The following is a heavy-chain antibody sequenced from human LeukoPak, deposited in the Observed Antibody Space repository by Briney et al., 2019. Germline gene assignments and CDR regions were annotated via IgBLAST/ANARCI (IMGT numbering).Heavy chain of an antibody. V-gene: IGHV3-30*18. CDR1: GFTFSSYG. D-gene: IGHD3-22*01. J-gene: IGHJ4*02. CDR2: ISYDGSNK. CDR3: AKDDSSGYYFSYFDY. Sequence: GGSLRLSCAASGFTFSSYGMHWVRQAPGKGPEWVAVISYDGSNKYYADSVKGRFTISRDNSKNTLYLQMNSLRAEDTAVYYCAKDDSSGYYFSYFDYWGQGTLVTVSS.